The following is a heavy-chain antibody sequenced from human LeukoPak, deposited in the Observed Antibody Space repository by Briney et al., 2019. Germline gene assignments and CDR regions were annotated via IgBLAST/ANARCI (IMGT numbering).Heavy chain of an antibody. CDR3: ARIITNS. CDR2: IIPILGIA. J-gene: IGHJ4*02. Sequence: ASVKVSCKASGGTFSSHAITWMRQAPGQGLEWMGRIIPILGIANYAQKFQGRVTITADNSTSTSIVYMELRSLRSADTALYYCARIITNSWGQGTLVTVSS. D-gene: IGHD3-22*01. V-gene: IGHV1-69*04. CDR1: GGTFSSHA.